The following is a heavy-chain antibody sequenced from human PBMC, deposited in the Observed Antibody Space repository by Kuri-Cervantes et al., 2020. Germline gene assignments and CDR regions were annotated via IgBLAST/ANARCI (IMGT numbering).Heavy chain of an antibody. CDR1: GYSISSGYF. D-gene: IGHD1-26*01. J-gene: IGHJ4*02. Sequence: SETLSLTCAVFGYSISSGYFWGWIRQPPGKGLEWIGIIYHSGSTYYNPSLKSRVTISVDTSKSQFSLKLSSVTAADTAVYYCARRGAYFDYWGQGTLVTVSS. V-gene: IGHV4-38-2*01. CDR3: ARRGAYFDY. CDR2: IYHSGST.